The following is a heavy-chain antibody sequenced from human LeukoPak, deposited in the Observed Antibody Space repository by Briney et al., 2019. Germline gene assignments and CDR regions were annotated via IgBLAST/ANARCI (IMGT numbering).Heavy chain of an antibody. CDR2: ISDIGSI. V-gene: IGHV4-59*01. CDR1: GGSISSYY. D-gene: IGHD3-3*01. J-gene: IGHJ3*02. Sequence: SETLSLTCTVSGGSISSYYWSWIRQPPGKGLEWIAYISDIGSINYNPSLKSRVTISLDTSKNQFSLKLSSVTAADTAVYYCARDNYDFWSGRAPGAFDIWGQGTMVTVSS. CDR3: ARDNYDFWSGRAPGAFDI.